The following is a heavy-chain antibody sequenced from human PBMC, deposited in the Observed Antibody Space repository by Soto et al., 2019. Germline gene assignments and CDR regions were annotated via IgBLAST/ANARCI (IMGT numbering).Heavy chain of an antibody. CDR1: GFTFSSYC. CDR2: ITQDGRGR. D-gene: IGHD3-9*01. Sequence: EVQLLESGGGLVQPGGSLRLSCAASGFTFSSYCMSWVRQAPGKGLEWVANITQDGRGRQYVNSVKGRFTVSRENDKHSLSLQMNSLRAEDSAVYYCSRGPEEFYFDSASKYKTWCQGTLVNVAS. V-gene: IGHV3-7*03. J-gene: IGHJ5*02. CDR3: SRGPEEFYFDSASKYKT.